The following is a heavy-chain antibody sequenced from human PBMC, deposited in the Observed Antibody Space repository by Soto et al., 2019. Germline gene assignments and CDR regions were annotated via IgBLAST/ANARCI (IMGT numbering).Heavy chain of an antibody. CDR1: GFTFSSYA. CDR2: ISYDGSNK. J-gene: IGHJ5*02. CDR3: ARVSRGSRSGNWFDP. V-gene: IGHV3-30-3*01. Sequence: GGSLRLSCAASGFTFSSYAMHWVRQAPGKGLEWVAVISYDGSNKYYADSVKGRFTISRDNSKNTLYLQMNSLRAEDTAVYYCARVSRGSRSGNWFDPWGPGTMGTVST.